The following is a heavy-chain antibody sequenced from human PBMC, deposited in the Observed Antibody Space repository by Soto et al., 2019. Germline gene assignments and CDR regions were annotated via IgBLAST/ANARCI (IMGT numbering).Heavy chain of an antibody. CDR3: ARRASGSGRHFDN. CDR1: GDSISSFY. CDR2: IYTNGAT. D-gene: IGHD3-10*01. V-gene: IGHV4-4*07. J-gene: IGHJ4*02. Sequence: PSETLSLTCTVSGDSISSFYWSWIRQPAGKGLEWIGRIYTNGATNYNPSLRSRVTMSVDTSKNQFSLELSSVTAADTAVYYCARRASGSGRHFDNWGQGTLVTV.